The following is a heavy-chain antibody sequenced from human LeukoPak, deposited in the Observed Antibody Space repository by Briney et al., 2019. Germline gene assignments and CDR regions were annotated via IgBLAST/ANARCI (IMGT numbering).Heavy chain of an antibody. V-gene: IGHV3-23*01. J-gene: IGHJ6*03. CDR1: GFTFSSYA. D-gene: IGHD6-13*01. CDR2: ISGSGGST. Sequence: SGGSLRLSCAASGFTFSSYAMSWVRQAPGKGLEWVSAISGSGGSTYYADSVKGRFTISRDNSKNTLYLQMNSLRAEDTAVYYCAKDNSSRPQGYMDVWGKGTTVTVSS. CDR3: AKDNSSRPQGYMDV.